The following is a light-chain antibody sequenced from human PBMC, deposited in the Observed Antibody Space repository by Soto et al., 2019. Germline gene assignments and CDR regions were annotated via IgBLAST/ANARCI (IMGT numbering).Light chain of an antibody. CDR1: QSLSRW. V-gene: IGKV1-5*01. CDR3: QQYNGYSGT. J-gene: IGKJ1*01. Sequence: DIQMTQSASTLSASVGYRFTITCLASQSLSRWLAWYQQKPGKAPKLLIYDASSLESGVPSRFSGSGSGTEFTLTISSLRPDDFATYYCQQYNGYSGTFGQGTKVDIK. CDR2: DAS.